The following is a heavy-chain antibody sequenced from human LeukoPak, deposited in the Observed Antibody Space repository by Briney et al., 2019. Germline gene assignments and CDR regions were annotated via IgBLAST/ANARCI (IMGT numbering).Heavy chain of an antibody. CDR3: AKVPASSSLDYYFDY. J-gene: IGHJ4*02. D-gene: IGHD6-13*01. CDR1: GFTFSSYW. Sequence: GGSLRLSCAASGFTFSSYWMSWVRQAPGKGLEWVANIKQDGSEKYYVDSVKGRFTISRDNAKNSLYLQMNSLRAEDTAVYYCAKVPASSSLDYYFDYWGQGTLVTVSS. CDR2: IKQDGSEK. V-gene: IGHV3-7*03.